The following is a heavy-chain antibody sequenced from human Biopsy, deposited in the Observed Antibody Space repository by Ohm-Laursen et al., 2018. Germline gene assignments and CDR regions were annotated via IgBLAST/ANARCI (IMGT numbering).Heavy chain of an antibody. D-gene: IGHD1-20*01. CDR1: GYTLTDLS. Sequence: ASVKVSCKISGYTLTDLSMHWVRQAPGKGLEWMGGFAPENGKTIYAQKFQGRVTMTEDASTDTAYMELSNLRSEDTAVYYCAGDINNWNVNYWGQGTLVSVSS. V-gene: IGHV1-24*01. J-gene: IGHJ4*02. CDR3: AGDINNWNVNY. CDR2: FAPENGKT.